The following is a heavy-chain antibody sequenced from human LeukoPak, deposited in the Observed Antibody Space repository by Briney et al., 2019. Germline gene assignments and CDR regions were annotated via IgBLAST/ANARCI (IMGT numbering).Heavy chain of an antibody. CDR2: ISSSNSYI. Sequence: GGSLRLSCAASGFTFSSYSMNWVRQAPGKGLEWVSSISSSNSYIYYADSVKGRFTISRDNAKNSLYLQMNSLRAEDTAVYYCARGNLYYYDNSGYLINDYWGQGTLVTVSS. CDR1: GFTFSSYS. D-gene: IGHD3-22*01. J-gene: IGHJ4*02. CDR3: ARGNLYYYDNSGYLINDY. V-gene: IGHV3-21*01.